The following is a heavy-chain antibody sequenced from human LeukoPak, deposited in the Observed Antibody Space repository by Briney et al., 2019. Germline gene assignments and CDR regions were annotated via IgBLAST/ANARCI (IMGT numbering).Heavy chain of an antibody. Sequence: GGSLRLSCAASGFTFSSYGMHWVRQAPGKGLEWVAFIRYDGSNKYYADSVKGRFTISRDNSKNTLYLQMNSLRAEDTAVYYCAKERIGYGDYATIDYWGQGTLVTVSS. J-gene: IGHJ4*02. CDR3: AKERIGYGDYATIDY. CDR2: IRYDGSNK. CDR1: GFTFSSYG. V-gene: IGHV3-30*02. D-gene: IGHD4-17*01.